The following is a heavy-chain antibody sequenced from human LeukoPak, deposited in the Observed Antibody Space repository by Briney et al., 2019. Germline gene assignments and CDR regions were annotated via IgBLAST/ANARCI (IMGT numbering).Heavy chain of an antibody. CDR1: GYSISSGYY. CDR2: IYHSGST. J-gene: IGHJ4*02. CDR3: ARRGDGYNPDY. Sequence: PSETLSLTCTVSGYSISSGYYWGWIRQPPGKGLEWIGSIYHSGSTCYNPSLKSRVTISVDTSKNQFSLKLSSVTAADTAVYYCARRGDGYNPDYWGQGTLVTVSS. D-gene: IGHD5-24*01. V-gene: IGHV4-38-2*02.